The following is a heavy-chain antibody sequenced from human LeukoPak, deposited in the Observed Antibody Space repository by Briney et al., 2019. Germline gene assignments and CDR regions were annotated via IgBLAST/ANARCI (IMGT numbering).Heavy chain of an antibody. CDR1: GFPFSSYS. CDR3: ARSIPYGTTWYGRSDY. D-gene: IGHD6-13*01. Sequence: QPGGSLRLSCAASGFPFSSYSMTWVRQAPGKGLEWVANIKPDRTTKFYVDSVKGRFTISRDNALNSLYLQMNSLRAEDTAIYYCARSIPYGTTWYGRSDYWGQGTLVTVSS. J-gene: IGHJ4*02. CDR2: IKPDRTTK. V-gene: IGHV3-7*03.